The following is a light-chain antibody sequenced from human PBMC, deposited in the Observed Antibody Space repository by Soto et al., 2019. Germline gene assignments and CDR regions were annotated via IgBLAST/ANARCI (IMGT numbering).Light chain of an antibody. CDR2: RDD. J-gene: IGLJ3*02. CDR3: ATWDDSFRGL. V-gene: IGLV1-47*01. CDR1: SSNIGDNF. Sequence: QSALTQPPSVSGTPGQRITISCSGDSSNIGDNFVYWYQQVPETAPKLLIYRDDERPSGVPDRFSGSKSGTSASLAISGLRSEDEADYYCATWDDSFRGLFGGGTKVTVL.